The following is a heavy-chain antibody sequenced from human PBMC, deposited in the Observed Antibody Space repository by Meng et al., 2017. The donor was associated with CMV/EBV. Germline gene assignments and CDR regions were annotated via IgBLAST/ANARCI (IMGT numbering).Heavy chain of an antibody. CDR3: ASQDIVVVPAHNWFDP. Sequence: GESLKISCAASGFTFSSYAMHWVRQAPGKGLEWVAVISYDGSNKYYSDSVKGRFTISRDNSKNTLYLQMNSLRAEYTAVYYCASQDIVVVPAHNWFDPWGQGTLVTVSS. D-gene: IGHD2-2*01. V-gene: IGHV3-30-3*01. J-gene: IGHJ5*02. CDR1: GFTFSSYA. CDR2: ISYDGSNK.